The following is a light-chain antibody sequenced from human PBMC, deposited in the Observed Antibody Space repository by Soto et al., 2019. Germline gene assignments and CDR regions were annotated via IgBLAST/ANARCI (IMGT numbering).Light chain of an antibody. CDR3: QQYNNWPQT. CDR1: QSVSSN. J-gene: IGKJ1*01. V-gene: IGKV3-15*01. CDR2: GAS. Sequence: EIFLTQSPGTLSLSPGEGTTLSCRASQSVSSNLAWYQQKPGQAPRLLIYGASTRATGIPARFSGSGSGTEFTLTISSLQSEDFAVYYCQQYNNWPQTFGQGTKVDIK.